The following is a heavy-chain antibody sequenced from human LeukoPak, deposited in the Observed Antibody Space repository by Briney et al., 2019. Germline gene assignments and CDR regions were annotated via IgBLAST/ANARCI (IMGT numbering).Heavy chain of an antibody. V-gene: IGHV1-2*06. D-gene: IGHD2-21*01. CDR3: ARDYGPYPGCSWFDP. Sequence: GASVKVSCKASGNTFTGYYIHWVRQAPGQGLEWMGRINCNGGGTSYAQKFQGRVTMTRDTSISTAYMELDRLTSDDTAVYYCARDYGPYPGCSWFDPWGQGTLVTVSS. J-gene: IGHJ5*02. CDR1: GNTFTGYY. CDR2: INCNGGGT.